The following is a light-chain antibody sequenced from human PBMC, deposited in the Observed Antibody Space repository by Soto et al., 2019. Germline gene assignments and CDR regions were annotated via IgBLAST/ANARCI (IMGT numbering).Light chain of an antibody. CDR3: QLYGSSPMYT. V-gene: IGKV3-20*01. J-gene: IGKJ2*01. CDR2: GTS. Sequence: EIVLTQSPGTLSLSPGERATLSCGASQSVSSNYLAWYQQKPAQAPRLLIYGTSIRATGIPDRFSGSGSGTDFTLTINRLEPEDFAVYYCQLYGSSPMYTFGQGTKLEIK. CDR1: QSVSSNY.